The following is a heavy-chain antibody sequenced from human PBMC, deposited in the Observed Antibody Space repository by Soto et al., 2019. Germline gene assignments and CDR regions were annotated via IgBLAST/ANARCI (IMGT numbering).Heavy chain of an antibody. CDR2: IYWDDDK. V-gene: IGHV2-5*02. J-gene: IGHJ5*02. D-gene: IGHD3-22*01. Sequence: QITLKESGPTLVKPTQTLTLTCTFSGFSLSTSGVGVGWIRQPPGKALEWLALIYWDDDKRYSPSLKSQLTITKDTSKSQVVLTMTNMDPVDTATYYCAHSLIGYYYDSSGSNWFDPWGQGTLVTVSS. CDR1: GFSLSTSGVG. CDR3: AHSLIGYYYDSSGSNWFDP.